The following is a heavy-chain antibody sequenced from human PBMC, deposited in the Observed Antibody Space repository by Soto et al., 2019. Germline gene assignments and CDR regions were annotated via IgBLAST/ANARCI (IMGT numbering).Heavy chain of an antibody. Sequence: VQLLESGGDLVQPGGSLRLSCVASGFILNNYAMSWVRQAPGKGLEWVATIGGTDGDSDGVPWYEDSVKGRFTISRYSSAKTLFLHMDNLRAEDSALYYFVKRGRNWGAFDFWGQGTTVVVSS. CDR1: GFILNNYA. CDR2: IGGTDGDSDGVP. CDR3: VKRGRNWGAFDF. D-gene: IGHD7-27*01. J-gene: IGHJ3*01. V-gene: IGHV3-23*01.